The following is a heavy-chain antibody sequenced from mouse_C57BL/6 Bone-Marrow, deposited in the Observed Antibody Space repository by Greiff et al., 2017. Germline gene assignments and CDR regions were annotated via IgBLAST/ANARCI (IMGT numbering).Heavy chain of an antibody. V-gene: IGHV5-16*01. J-gene: IGHJ3*01. CDR1: GFTFSDYY. CDR2: INYDGSST. CDR3: ARDLAGFAY. Sequence: DVMLVESEGGLVQPGSSMKLSCTASGFTFSDYYMAWVRQVPEKGLEWVANINYDGSSTYYLDSLKSRFIISRDNAKNILYLQMSSLKSEDTATYYCARDLAGFAYWGQGTLVTVSA. D-gene: IGHD1-1*01.